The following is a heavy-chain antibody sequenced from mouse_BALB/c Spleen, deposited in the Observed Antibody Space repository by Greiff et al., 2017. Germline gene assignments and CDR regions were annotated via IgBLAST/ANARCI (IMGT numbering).Heavy chain of an antibody. Sequence: QVHVKQSGAELVRPGVSVKISCKGSGYTFTDYAMHWVKQSHAKSLEWIGVISTYYGDASYNQKFKGKATMTVDKSSSTAYMELARLTSEDSAIYYCARFYYGSSYGFAFWGQGTLVTVSA. J-gene: IGHJ3*01. D-gene: IGHD1-1*01. CDR3: ARFYYGSSYGFAF. V-gene: IGHV1S137*01. CDR1: GYTFTDYA. CDR2: ISTYYGDA.